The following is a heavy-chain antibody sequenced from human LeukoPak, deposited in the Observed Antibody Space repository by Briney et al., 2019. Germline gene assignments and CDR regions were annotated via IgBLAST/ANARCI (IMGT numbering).Heavy chain of an antibody. Sequence: PGGSLRLTCAASGFTFSNHAMSWFRQAPGKGLEWVSAISPPGGTTYFADSVKGRFNISRDNSKNTLYLQMNSPRAGDTAIYYCAREYSYGYDDWFDPWGQGTLVTVSS. CDR1: GFTFSNHA. J-gene: IGHJ5*02. V-gene: IGHV3-23*01. CDR3: AREYSYGYDDWFDP. D-gene: IGHD5-18*01. CDR2: ISPPGGTT.